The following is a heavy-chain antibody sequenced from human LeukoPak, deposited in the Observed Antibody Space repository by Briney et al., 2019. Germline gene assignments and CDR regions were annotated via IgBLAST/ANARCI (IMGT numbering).Heavy chain of an antibody. Sequence: ASVKVSCTASGGTFSSYAISWVRQAPGQGLEWMGGIIPIFGTANYAQKFQGRVTITTDESTSTAYMELSSLRSEDTAVYYCARAGLEWLLYYFDYWGQGTLVTVSS. CDR1: GGTFSSYA. CDR2: IIPIFGTA. V-gene: IGHV1-69*05. D-gene: IGHD3-3*01. CDR3: ARAGLEWLLYYFDY. J-gene: IGHJ4*02.